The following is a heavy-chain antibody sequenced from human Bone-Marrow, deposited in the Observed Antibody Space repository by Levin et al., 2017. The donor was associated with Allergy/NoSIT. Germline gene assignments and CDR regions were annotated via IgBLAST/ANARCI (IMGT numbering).Heavy chain of an antibody. CDR1: GYTFTSYG. CDR3: ARGRSKWLLLPDAFDI. D-gene: IGHD3-22*01. Sequence: GASVKVSCKASGYTFTSYGISWVRQAPGQGLEWMGWISAYNGNTNYAQKLQGRVTMTTDTSTSTAYMELRSLRSDDTAVYYCARGRSKWLLLPDAFDIWGQGTMVTVSS. J-gene: IGHJ3*02. CDR2: ISAYNGNT. V-gene: IGHV1-18*01.